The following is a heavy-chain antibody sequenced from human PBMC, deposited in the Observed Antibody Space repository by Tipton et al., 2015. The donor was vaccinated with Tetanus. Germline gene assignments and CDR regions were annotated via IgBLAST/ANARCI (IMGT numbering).Heavy chain of an antibody. V-gene: IGHV3-74*01. CDR2: IHNDGIRT. CDR3: TRGTAMTAGIDY. J-gene: IGHJ4*02. D-gene: IGHD5-18*01. Sequence: GSLRLSCAASGFTFSAYWMYWVRQAPGKGLVWVSRIHNDGIRTNYADSVKGRFTISRDNAKNTLYLQMNSLRAEDTAVYYCTRGTAMTAGIDYWGRGTLVTVSS. CDR1: GFTFSAYW.